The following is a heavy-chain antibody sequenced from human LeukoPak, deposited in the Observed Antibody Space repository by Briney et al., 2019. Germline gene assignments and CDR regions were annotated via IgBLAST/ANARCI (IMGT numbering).Heavy chain of an antibody. CDR2: IIPIFGTA. D-gene: IGHD6-13*01. V-gene: IGHV1-69*13. CDR3: ARALTYSSSTDY. J-gene: IGHJ4*02. CDR1: GGTFSSYA. Sequence: GASVKVSCKASGGTFSSYAISWVRQAPGQGLEWIGGIIPIFGTANYAQKFQGRVTITADESTSTAYMELSSLRSEDTAVYYCARALTYSSSTDYWGQGTLVTVSS.